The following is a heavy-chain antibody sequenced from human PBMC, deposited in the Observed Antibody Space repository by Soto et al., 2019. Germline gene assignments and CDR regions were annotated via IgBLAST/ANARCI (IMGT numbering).Heavy chain of an antibody. Sequence: GGSLRLSCSGSGFIFNTYSIHWVRQTPGKRLEYVAVTSGDGVNAVYTESVQGRFTISRDNSKNMVYLEMDRLTVEDTAVYHCAREAGAAGLWYFDLWGRGTLVTVSS. D-gene: IGHD6-25*01. J-gene: IGHJ2*01. V-gene: IGHV3-64*02. CDR3: AREAGAAGLWYFDL. CDR2: TSGDGVNA. CDR1: GFIFNTYS.